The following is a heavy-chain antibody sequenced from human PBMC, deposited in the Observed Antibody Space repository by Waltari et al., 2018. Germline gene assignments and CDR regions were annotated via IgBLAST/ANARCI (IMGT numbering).Heavy chain of an antibody. CDR3: ARDSGGGAFDY. D-gene: IGHD2-15*01. J-gene: IGHJ4*02. V-gene: IGHV4-39*07. CDR1: GGSISSSSYY. CDR2: IYYSGGT. Sequence: QLQLQESGPGLVKPSETLSLTCTVSGGSISSSSYYWGWIRQPPGKGLEWIGSIYYSGGTYYNPSLRSRVTISVDTSKNQFSLKLSSVTAADTAVYYCARDSGGGAFDYWGQGTLVTVSS.